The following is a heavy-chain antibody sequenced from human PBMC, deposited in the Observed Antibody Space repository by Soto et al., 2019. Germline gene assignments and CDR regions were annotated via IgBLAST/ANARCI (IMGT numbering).Heavy chain of an antibody. CDR1: GFTFSSYG. CDR2: ISYEGSNK. CDR3: AKDGGYYGSGSYYPLLDYGMDV. Sequence: QVQLVESGGGVVQPGRSLRLSCAASGFTFSSYGMHWVRQAPGKGLEWVAVISYEGSNKYYADSVKGRFTISRDNSKNPLYLQMNSLRAEDTAVYYCAKDGGYYGSGSYYPLLDYGMDVWGQGTTVTVSS. D-gene: IGHD3-10*01. V-gene: IGHV3-30*18. J-gene: IGHJ6*02.